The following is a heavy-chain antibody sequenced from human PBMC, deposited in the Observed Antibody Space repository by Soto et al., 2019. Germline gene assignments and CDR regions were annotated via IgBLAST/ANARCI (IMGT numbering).Heavy chain of an antibody. J-gene: IGHJ3*02. CDR1: GYSFTSYW. Sequence: GASLKISCKGSGYSFTSYWIGWVRQMPGKGLEWMGIIYPGDSDTRYSPSFQGQVTVSADKSISTAYLQWSSLKASDTAMYYCARPFAGYYDSSGPDAFDIWGQGTMVTVSS. CDR2: IYPGDSDT. CDR3: ARPFAGYYDSSGPDAFDI. D-gene: IGHD3-22*01. V-gene: IGHV5-51*01.